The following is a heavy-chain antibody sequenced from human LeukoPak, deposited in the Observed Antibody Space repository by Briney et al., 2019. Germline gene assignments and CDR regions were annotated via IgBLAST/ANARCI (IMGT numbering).Heavy chain of an antibody. J-gene: IGHJ4*02. D-gene: IGHD3-10*01. CDR2: INPNSGGT. V-gene: IGHV1-2*02. CDR3: AKAPNYSGSGSPLFDY. Sequence: GASVKVSCKASGYTFTGYYMHWVRQAPGQGLEWMGWINPNSGGTNYAQKVQGRVTLTTDTSTSTAYMELTSLRSDDTAVYYCAKAPNYSGSGSPLFDYWGQGTLVTVSS. CDR1: GYTFTGYY.